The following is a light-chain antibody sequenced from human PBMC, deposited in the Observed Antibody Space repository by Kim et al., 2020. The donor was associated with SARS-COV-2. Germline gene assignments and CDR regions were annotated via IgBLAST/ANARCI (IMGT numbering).Light chain of an antibody. CDR3: QQYFGNPPS. CDR1: QSVLYSSNNKNY. J-gene: IGKJ4*02. CDR2: WAS. Sequence: ATINCKSSQSVLYSSNNKNYLAWYQQKPGQPPKLLIYWASTRESGVPDRFRGSGSGTDFTLTISSLQAEDVAVYYCQQYFGNPPSFCAGTKVDIK. V-gene: IGKV4-1*01.